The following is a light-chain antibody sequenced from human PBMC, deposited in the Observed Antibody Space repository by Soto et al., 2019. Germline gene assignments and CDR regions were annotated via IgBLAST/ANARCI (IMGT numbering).Light chain of an antibody. Sequence: QSVLTQPASVSGSPGQSITISCTGTSSDVGGYNYVSWYQQHPGKAPKLMIYGVTNRPSGVSNRFSGSKSGNTASLTISGLQAEDEADYYCSSYTSSTTLSVVFGGGTKLTAL. CDR1: SSDVGGYNY. J-gene: IGLJ2*01. V-gene: IGLV2-14*01. CDR2: GVT. CDR3: SSYTSSTTLSVV.